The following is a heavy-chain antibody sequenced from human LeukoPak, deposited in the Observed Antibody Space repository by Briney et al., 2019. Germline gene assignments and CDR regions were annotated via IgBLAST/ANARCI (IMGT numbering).Heavy chain of an antibody. J-gene: IGHJ6*03. CDR2: IRYDGSNK. D-gene: IGHD4-17*01. V-gene: IGHV3-30*02. Sequence: GGSLGLSCAASGCTFSSYGMHWVRQAPGKGLEWVAFIRYDGSNKYYADSVKGRFTISRDNSKNTLYLQMNSLKAEDTAVYYCAKAPSTTHYYYYMDVWGKGTTVTVSS. CDR1: GCTFSSYG. CDR3: AKAPSTTHYYYYMDV.